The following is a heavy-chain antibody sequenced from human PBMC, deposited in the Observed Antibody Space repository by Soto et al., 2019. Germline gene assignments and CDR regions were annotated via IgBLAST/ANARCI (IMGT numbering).Heavy chain of an antibody. Sequence: ASVKVSCKASGYTFTSYYMHWVRQAPGQGLEWKGIINPSGGSKSYAQKFQGRVTLTRDTSTSAVYMELSSLRSEDTAVYYCANDYGDDPLLDAFDIWGQGTMVTVSS. V-gene: IGHV1-46*01. CDR2: INPSGGSK. D-gene: IGHD4-17*01. CDR3: ANDYGDDPLLDAFDI. CDR1: GYTFTSYY. J-gene: IGHJ3*02.